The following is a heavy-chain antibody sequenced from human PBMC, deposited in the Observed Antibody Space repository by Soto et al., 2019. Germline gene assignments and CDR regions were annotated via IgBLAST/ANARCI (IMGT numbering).Heavy chain of an antibody. D-gene: IGHD3-22*01. CDR2: ISWNGGSL. CDR3: AKDKYSDSSGYPDY. Sequence: PGGSLRLSCAASGFTFGDYAMHWVRQAPGKGLEWVSGISWNGGSLGYADSVKARFTISRDNAKSSLYLQMNSLSAEDTALYYCAKDKYSDSSGYPDYWGQGTLVTVSS. V-gene: IGHV3-9*01. CDR1: GFTFGDYA. J-gene: IGHJ4*02.